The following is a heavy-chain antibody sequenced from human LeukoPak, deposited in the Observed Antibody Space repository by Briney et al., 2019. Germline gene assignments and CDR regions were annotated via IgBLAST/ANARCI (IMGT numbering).Heavy chain of an antibody. Sequence: PGGSLRLSCAACGFTFSSYAMSWVRRAPGKGLEWVGFTKNKTNRGTTEYAASVKGRSTISRDDSKSIAYLQMNSLKTEDTAVYYYTRDEARIYYDILTGYYSFFPDWYFDLWGRGTLVTVSS. CDR3: TRDEARIYYDILTGYYSFFPDWYFDL. D-gene: IGHD3-9*01. V-gene: IGHV3-49*04. CDR1: GFTFSSYA. CDR2: TKNKTNRGTT. J-gene: IGHJ2*01.